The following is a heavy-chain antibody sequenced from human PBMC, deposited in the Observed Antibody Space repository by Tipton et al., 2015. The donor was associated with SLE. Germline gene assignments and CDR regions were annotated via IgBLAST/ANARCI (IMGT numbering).Heavy chain of an antibody. J-gene: IGHJ6*03. CDR3: ARVPFYYYYYMDV. Sequence: TLSLTCTVSDGSISSSNYYWSWIRQPPGKGLEWIGYIYYSGSTNYNPSLKSRVTISVDTSKNQFSLKLSSVTAADTAVYYCARVPFYYYYYMDVWGKGTTVTVSS. CDR2: IYYSGST. CDR1: DGSISSSNYY. V-gene: IGHV4-61*01.